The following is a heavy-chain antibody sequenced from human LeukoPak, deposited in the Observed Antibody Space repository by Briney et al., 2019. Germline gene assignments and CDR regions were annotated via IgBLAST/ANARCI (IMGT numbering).Heavy chain of an antibody. CDR3: AKSTIVGATVDAFDI. CDR2: TRYDGSNK. J-gene: IGHJ3*02. V-gene: IGHV3-30*02. CDR1: GFTFISYW. Sequence: GGSLRLSCVASGFTFISYWMSWVRQAPGKGLEWVAFTRYDGSNKYYADSVKGRFTISRDNSKNTLYLQMNSLRAEDTAVYYCAKSTIVGATVDAFDIWGQGTMVTVSS. D-gene: IGHD1-26*01.